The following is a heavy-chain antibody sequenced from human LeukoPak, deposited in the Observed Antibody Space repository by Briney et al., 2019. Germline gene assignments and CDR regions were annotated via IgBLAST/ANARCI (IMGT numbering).Heavy chain of an antibody. CDR2: SFPIFGTA. CDR3: ARGYYSSSWYPERGDAFDI. V-gene: IGHV1-69*06. D-gene: IGHD6-13*01. Sequence: ASVKVSCKASGYTFTSYVISWVRQPPGKGLEWVGGSFPIFGTANYPQRFQGRATLHADKSTRTAYMGVSSLRSDDTAVYYCARGYYSSSWYPERGDAFDIWGQGTMVTVSS. CDR1: GYTFTSYV. J-gene: IGHJ3*02.